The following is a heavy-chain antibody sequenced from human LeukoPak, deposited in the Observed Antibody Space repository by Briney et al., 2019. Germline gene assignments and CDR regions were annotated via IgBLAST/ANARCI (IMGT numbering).Heavy chain of an antibody. J-gene: IGHJ3*02. Sequence: GESLQISCQALGYSFTTYWIAWVRQPPGRGLDWMGIIYPGDSDTTYSPSFQGQVTISVDKSISTAYLQWSSLKASDTAMYYCARRGYDSSGYTDAFDIWGQGTMVTVSS. CDR1: GYSFTTYW. CDR2: IYPGDSDT. D-gene: IGHD3-22*01. CDR3: ARRGYDSSGYTDAFDI. V-gene: IGHV5-51*01.